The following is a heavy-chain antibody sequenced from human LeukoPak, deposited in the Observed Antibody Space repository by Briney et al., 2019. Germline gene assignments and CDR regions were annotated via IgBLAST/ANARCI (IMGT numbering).Heavy chain of an antibody. Sequence: PGGSLRLSCAASGFTFSNYWMHWVRQAPGKGRVWVSRINSDGRSRSYADSVRGRFTISRDNAKNTLYLQMNSLRAEDTAVYYCARDSDSCTGGSCSFDYWGQGTLVTVSS. CDR1: GFTFSNYW. J-gene: IGHJ4*02. D-gene: IGHD2-8*02. CDR2: INSDGRSR. CDR3: ARDSDSCTGGSCSFDY. V-gene: IGHV3-74*01.